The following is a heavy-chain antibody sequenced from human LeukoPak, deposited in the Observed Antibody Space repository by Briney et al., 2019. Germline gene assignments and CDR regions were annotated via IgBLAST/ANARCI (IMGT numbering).Heavy chain of an antibody. CDR1: GGSINSSSYY. D-gene: IGHD3-10*01. Sequence: SETLSLTCTVSGGSINSSSYYWGWIRQPPGKGLEWIGSIFYSGNTYDNPSLKSRVTISVDTSKNQFSLKLSSVTAADTAVYYCARGRSSMVRGYYYYYMDVWGKGTTVTISS. CDR3: ARGRSSMVRGYYYYYMDV. J-gene: IGHJ6*03. V-gene: IGHV4-39*07. CDR2: IFYSGNT.